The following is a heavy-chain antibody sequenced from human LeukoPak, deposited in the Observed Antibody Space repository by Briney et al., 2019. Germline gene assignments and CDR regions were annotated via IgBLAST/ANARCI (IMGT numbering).Heavy chain of an antibody. CDR1: GFTFSSFG. D-gene: IGHD2-21*02. CDR2: IRYDGSNK. J-gene: IGHJ6*03. V-gene: IGHV3-30*02. Sequence: GGSLRLSCAASGFTFSSFGMSWVRQAPGKGLEWVAFIRYDGSNKYYADSVKGRFTISRDNSKNTLYLQMNSLRAEDTAVYYCAKDGLAYCGGDCYSYYYYYMDVWGKGTTVTISS. CDR3: AKDGLAYCGGDCYSYYYYYMDV.